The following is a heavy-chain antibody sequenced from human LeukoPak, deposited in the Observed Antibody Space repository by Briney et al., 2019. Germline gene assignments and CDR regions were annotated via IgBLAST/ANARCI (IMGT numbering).Heavy chain of an antibody. V-gene: IGHV3-43*02. CDR1: GFTFDDYA. CDR3: VKDPTGGDSAY. CDR2: ISGDGHIT. D-gene: IGHD1-14*01. J-gene: IGHJ4*02. Sequence: PGGSLRLSCAASGFTFDDYAMHWVRQAPGKGLEWVSLISGDGHITNYTDSVKGRFTISRDNNKNSLYLQMNSLRAEDTALYYCVKDPTGGDSAYWGPGTLVTVSS.